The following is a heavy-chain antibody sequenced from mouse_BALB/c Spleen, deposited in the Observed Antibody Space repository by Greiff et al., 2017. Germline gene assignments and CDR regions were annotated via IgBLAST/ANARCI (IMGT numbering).Heavy chain of an antibody. J-gene: IGHJ3*01. CDR1: GFNITDTY. CDR2: IDPANGNT. CDR3: ARIASWFAY. V-gene: IGHV14-3*02. Sequence: EVQLQQSGAELVKPGASVKLSCTASGFNITDTYMHWVKQRPEQGLEWIGRIDPANGNTKYDPKFQGKATITADTSSNTAYLQLSSLTSEDTAVYYCARIASWFAYWGQGTLVTVSA.